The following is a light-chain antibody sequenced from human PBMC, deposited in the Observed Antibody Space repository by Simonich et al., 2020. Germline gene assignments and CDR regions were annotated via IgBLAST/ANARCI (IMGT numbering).Light chain of an antibody. Sequence: DIVMTQSPDSLAVSLGERATINFKSRQSVLYSSNNKNYLAWYQQKPGQPPKLLIYWASTRESGVPDRFSGGGSGTDFTRTISSLQAEDVAVYYCQQYYSTPRTFGQGTKVEIK. CDR3: QQYYSTPRT. CDR2: WAS. V-gene: IGKV4-1*01. J-gene: IGKJ1*01. CDR1: QSVLYSSNNKNY.